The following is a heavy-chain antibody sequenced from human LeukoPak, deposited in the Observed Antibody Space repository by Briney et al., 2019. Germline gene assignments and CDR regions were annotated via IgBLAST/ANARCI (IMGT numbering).Heavy chain of an antibody. CDR3: AKGSSFWSGYLVY. V-gene: IGHV3-23*01. J-gene: IGHJ4*02. CDR1: GFTFSSYA. D-gene: IGHD3-3*01. CDR2: ISGSGGST. Sequence: GGSLRLSCAASGFTFSSYAMSWVHQAPGKGLEWVSAISGSGGSTYYADSVKGRFTISRDNSKNTLYLQMNSLRAEDTAVYYCAKGSSFWSGYLVYWGQGTLVTVSS.